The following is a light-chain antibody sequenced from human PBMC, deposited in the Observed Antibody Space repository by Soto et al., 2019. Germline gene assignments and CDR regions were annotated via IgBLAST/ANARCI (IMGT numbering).Light chain of an antibody. CDR3: QKYHRYS. Sequence: DIQMTQSPSTLPASVGDRVTITCRASQSISNWLAWYQQKPGKAPKVLIYHASNLQSGAPSRFSGSGSGTAFTLSISSPEDDAFATYQCQKYHRYSFGQGTKVEIK. J-gene: IGKJ1*01. V-gene: IGKV1-5*01. CDR2: HAS. CDR1: QSISNW.